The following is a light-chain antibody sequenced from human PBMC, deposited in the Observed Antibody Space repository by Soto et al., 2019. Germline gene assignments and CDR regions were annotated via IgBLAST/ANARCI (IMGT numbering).Light chain of an antibody. J-gene: IGKJ2*02. CDR2: DAS. CDR1: QGIRSD. Sequence: DIQMTQSPSSLSASVGERVTISCRASQGIRSDLGWYQQKPGKAPQRLIYDASSLHSGVPSRFSGSGSGTEFTFTISSLQPEDFATYYCPQHSSYPWTFGQGTKLEIK. V-gene: IGKV1-17*01. CDR3: PQHSSYPWT.